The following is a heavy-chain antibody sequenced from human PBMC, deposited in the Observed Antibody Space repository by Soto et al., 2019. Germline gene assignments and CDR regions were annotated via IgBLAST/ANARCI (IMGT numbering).Heavy chain of an antibody. CDR3: AKDRLPTSGQTFYFDS. CDR2: ILPDETG. J-gene: IGHJ4*02. Sequence: DVNLVQSGGGSAQPGGSLRLSCATSGFTFSTYAMTWVRQVPGRGLQWVSTILPDETGFYTISVKGRFTISRDNYRGIVYLQMNDLWVEDAAIYYCAKDRLPTSGQTFYFDSWGQGSLVTVSS. CDR1: GFTFSTYA. D-gene: IGHD2-15*01. V-gene: IGHV3-23*04.